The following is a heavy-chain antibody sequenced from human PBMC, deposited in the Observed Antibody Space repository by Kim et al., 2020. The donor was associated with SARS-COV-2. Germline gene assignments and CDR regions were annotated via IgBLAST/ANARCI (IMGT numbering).Heavy chain of an antibody. CDR1: GASISSSAYY. Sequence: SETLSLTCTASGASISSSAYYWGWIRQPPGKGLEWIGSIFYRGGPDYNPSLKSRVTISMDTSKNQFSLRLTSVTASDTAIYYCARLESGTLTFFDYWGQGTLVTVSS. J-gene: IGHJ4*02. V-gene: IGHV4-39*01. CDR2: IFYRGGP. CDR3: ARLESGTLTFFDY. D-gene: IGHD3-3*01.